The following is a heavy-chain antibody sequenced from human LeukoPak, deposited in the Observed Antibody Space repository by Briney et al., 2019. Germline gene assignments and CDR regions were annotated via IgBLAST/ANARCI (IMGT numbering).Heavy chain of an antibody. Sequence: PSETLSLTCTVSGGSISSYYWSWIRQPPGKGLEWIAYIYHSGSTYYNPSLKSRVTISVDRSKNQFSLKLSSVTAADTAVYYCARVKPTYYYDSSGYSFDYWGQGTLVTVSS. J-gene: IGHJ4*02. D-gene: IGHD3-22*01. CDR3: ARVKPTYYYDSSGYSFDY. CDR1: GGSISSYY. V-gene: IGHV4-59*12. CDR2: IYHSGST.